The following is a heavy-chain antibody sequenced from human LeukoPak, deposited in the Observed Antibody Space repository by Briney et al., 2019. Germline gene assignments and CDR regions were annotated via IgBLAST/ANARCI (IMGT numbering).Heavy chain of an antibody. D-gene: IGHD2-2*01. CDR3: ARDGRYCSSTSCFLDY. V-gene: IGHV3-30-3*01. Sequence: GGSLRLSCAASGFTFSSYAMHWVRQAPGKGLEWVAVISYDGSNKYYADSVKGRFTISRDNSKNTLYLQMNSLRAEDTAMYYCARDGRYCSSTSCFLDYWGQGTLVTVSS. J-gene: IGHJ4*02. CDR2: ISYDGSNK. CDR1: GFTFSSYA.